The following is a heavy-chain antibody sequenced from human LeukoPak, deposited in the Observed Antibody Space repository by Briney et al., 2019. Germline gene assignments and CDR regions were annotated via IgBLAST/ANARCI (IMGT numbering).Heavy chain of an antibody. D-gene: IGHD3-16*02. Sequence: SETLSLTCSVSGGSIRANTNFWGWNSSNYWGWIRQPPGKGLEWIGSIYYSGSTYYNPSLKSRVTISVDTSKNQFSLKLSSVTAADTAVYYCARQNMITFGGVIVLWGQGTLVTVSS. CDR2: IYYSGST. CDR1: GGSIRANTNFWGWNSSNY. V-gene: IGHV4-39*01. J-gene: IGHJ4*02. CDR3: ARQNMITFGGVIVL.